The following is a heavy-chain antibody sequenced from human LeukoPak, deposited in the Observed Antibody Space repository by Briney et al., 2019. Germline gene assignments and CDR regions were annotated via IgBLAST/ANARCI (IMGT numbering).Heavy chain of an antibody. V-gene: IGHV1-8*01. CDR2: MNPNSGNT. CDR1: GYTFTSYD. Sequence: ASVKVSCKASGYTFTSYDINWVRQATGQGLEWMAWMNPNSGNTGYAQKFQGRVTMTRNTSISTAYMELSSLRSEDTAVYYCARGILYGSGSYRTVWGQGTLVTVSS. J-gene: IGHJ1*01. CDR3: ARGILYGSGSYRTV. D-gene: IGHD3-10*01.